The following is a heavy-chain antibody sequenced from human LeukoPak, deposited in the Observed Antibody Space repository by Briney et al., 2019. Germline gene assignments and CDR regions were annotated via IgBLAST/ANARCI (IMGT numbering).Heavy chain of an antibody. J-gene: IGHJ4*02. CDR3: AREGRVSGYDFDC. CDR2: INSDGSSI. D-gene: IGHD5-12*01. Sequence: PGGSLRLSCAASGFTFSSYWMHWVRQAPGKGLAWVSRINSDGSSITYADSVKGRFTISRDNAKNTMYLQMNSLRVEDTAVYYCAREGRVSGYDFDCWGQGTLVTVS. V-gene: IGHV3-74*03. CDR1: GFTFSSYW.